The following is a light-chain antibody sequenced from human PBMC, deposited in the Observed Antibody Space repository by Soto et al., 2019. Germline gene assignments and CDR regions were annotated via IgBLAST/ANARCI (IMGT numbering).Light chain of an antibody. CDR2: GAS. Sequence: EIVLTQSPATLSLSPGERATLPGRASQSVSNNYLAWYQQKPGQAPRLLIYGASTRATGIPARFSGSGSGTDFTLTISSLESEDFAVYYCQQRVNRVTFGGGTKVDIK. V-gene: IGKV3-11*01. J-gene: IGKJ4*01. CDR3: QQRVNRVT. CDR1: QSVSNNY.